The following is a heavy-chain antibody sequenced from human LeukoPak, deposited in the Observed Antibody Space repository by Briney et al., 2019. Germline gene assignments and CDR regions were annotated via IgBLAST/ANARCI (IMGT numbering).Heavy chain of an antibody. CDR1: GFTFSSYW. D-gene: IGHD3-9*01. CDR3: ARALDILTGYYLDY. Sequence: GGSLRLSCAASGFTFSSYWMSWVRQAPGKGLEWVANIKQDGSEKYYVDSVKGRFTISRDNAKNSLYLQMNSLRAEDTAVYYCARALDILTGYYLDYWGQGTLVTVSS. CDR2: IKQDGSEK. V-gene: IGHV3-7*01. J-gene: IGHJ4*02.